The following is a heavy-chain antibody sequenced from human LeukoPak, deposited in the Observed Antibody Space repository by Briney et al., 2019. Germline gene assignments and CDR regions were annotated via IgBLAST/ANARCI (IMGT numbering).Heavy chain of an antibody. J-gene: IGHJ5*02. CDR3: ARGSCSGGSCYTFWFDP. CDR1: GYTFTSYG. V-gene: IGHV1-18*01. D-gene: IGHD2-15*01. CDR2: ISAYNGNT. Sequence: GASVKVSCKASGYTFTSYGISWVRQAPGQGLEWMGWISAYNGNTNYAQKLQGRVTMTTDTSTSTAYMELRSLRSNDTAVHYCARGSCSGGSCYTFWFDPWGQGTLVTVSS.